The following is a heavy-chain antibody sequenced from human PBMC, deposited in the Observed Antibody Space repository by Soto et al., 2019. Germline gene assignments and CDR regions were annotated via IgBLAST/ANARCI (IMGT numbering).Heavy chain of an antibody. D-gene: IGHD2-2*02. Sequence: QVQLQESGPGLMKPSQTLSLTCSVSGGSIRSGSYYWSWIRQHPGKALEWIGYIFHSGSTYYNPSLKSRATMSVDMSKNQCSLKLNSVTAADTAVYYCARNGCSSTTCYNSEAPYHSMDVWGRGTTVTVSS. CDR2: IFHSGST. CDR3: ARNGCSSTTCYNSEAPYHSMDV. CDR1: GGSIRSGSYY. J-gene: IGHJ6*02. V-gene: IGHV4-31*03.